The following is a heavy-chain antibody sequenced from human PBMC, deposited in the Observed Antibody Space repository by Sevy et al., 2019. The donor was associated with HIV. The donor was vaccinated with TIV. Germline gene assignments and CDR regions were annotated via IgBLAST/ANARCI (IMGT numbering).Heavy chain of an antibody. Sequence: GGSLRLSCAASGFTFSSYAMSWVRQAPGKGLEWVSAISGSGGSTYYADSVKGRFTISRDNSKNTRYLQMNSLRAEDTAVYYCAKERRTQSAVVATISPDDYWGQGTLVTVSS. CDR3: AKERRTQSAVVATISPDDY. D-gene: IGHD5-12*01. CDR2: ISGSGGST. V-gene: IGHV3-23*01. J-gene: IGHJ4*02. CDR1: GFTFSSYA.